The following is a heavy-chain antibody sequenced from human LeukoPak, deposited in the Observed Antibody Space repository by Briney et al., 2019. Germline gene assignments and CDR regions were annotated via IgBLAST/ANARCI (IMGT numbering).Heavy chain of an antibody. Sequence: PGGSLRLSCAASGFTFSTCAINWVRQAPGKGLEWVSAISGSGGKTYYADSVKGRFTISRDNPKNTLYLQMNSLRPEDTAIYYCAKEPRGYSIGFEIWGQGTMVTVSS. CDR1: GFTFSTCA. CDR2: ISGSGGKT. D-gene: IGHD5-18*01. J-gene: IGHJ3*02. CDR3: AKEPRGYSIGFEI. V-gene: IGHV3-23*01.